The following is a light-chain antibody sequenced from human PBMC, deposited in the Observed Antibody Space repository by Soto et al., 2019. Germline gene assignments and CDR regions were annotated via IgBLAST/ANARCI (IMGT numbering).Light chain of an antibody. Sequence: VVLTQSPATLSLSPGERATLSCRTSLSVSVYLDWYQQKPGQAPRLLISDASNRATGIPARFSGSGSGTDCTLTISSLEPEDFAVYYCHQRQYGPPITFGQGTRLEIK. J-gene: IGKJ5*01. V-gene: IGKV3-11*01. CDR3: HQRQYGPPIT. CDR1: LSVSVY. CDR2: DAS.